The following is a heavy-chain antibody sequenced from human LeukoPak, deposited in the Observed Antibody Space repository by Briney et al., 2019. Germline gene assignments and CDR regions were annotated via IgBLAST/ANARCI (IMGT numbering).Heavy chain of an antibody. CDR3: ARDSQGGYYDSSPWAFDI. D-gene: IGHD3-22*01. CDR1: GGSISSGGYY. J-gene: IGHJ3*02. V-gene: IGHV4-31*03. CDR2: IYYSGST. Sequence: TSQTLSLTCTVSGGSISSGGYYWSWIRQHPGKGLEWIGYIYYSGSTYYNPSLKSRVTISVDTSKNQFSLKLSSVTAADTAMYYCARDSQGGYYDSSPWAFDIWGQGTMVTVSS.